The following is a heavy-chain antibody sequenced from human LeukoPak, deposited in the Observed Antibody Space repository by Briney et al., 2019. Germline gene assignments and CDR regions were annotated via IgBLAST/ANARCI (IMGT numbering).Heavy chain of an antibody. J-gene: IGHJ6*02. CDR1: GFTFSSYA. V-gene: IGHV3-30-3*01. CDR3: AKDLGEFYYRLSFGAYGMDV. D-gene: IGHD3-22*01. Sequence: GGSLRLSCAASGFTFSSYAMHWVRQAPGKGLEWVAVISYDGSNKYYADSVKGRFTISRDNSKNTLYLQMNSLRAEDTALFYCAKDLGEFYYRLSFGAYGMDVWGQGTTVTVSS. CDR2: ISYDGSNK.